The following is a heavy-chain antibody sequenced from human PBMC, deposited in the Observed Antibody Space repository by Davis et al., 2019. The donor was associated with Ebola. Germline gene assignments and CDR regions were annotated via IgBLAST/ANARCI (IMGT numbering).Heavy chain of an antibody. CDR3: ARGQAGGSGH. J-gene: IGHJ4*02. Sequence: SETLSLTCTVSGGSISSSSYHWGWIRQPPGKGLEWIGSIYYSGSTYYNPSLKSRVTISVNTSKNQFSLKLNSVAAADTAVYYCARGQAGGSGHWGQGTLVTVSS. D-gene: IGHD5-12*01. V-gene: IGHV4-39*07. CDR1: GGSISSSSYH. CDR2: IYYSGST.